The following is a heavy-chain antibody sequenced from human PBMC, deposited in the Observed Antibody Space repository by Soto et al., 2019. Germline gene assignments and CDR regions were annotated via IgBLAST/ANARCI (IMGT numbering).Heavy chain of an antibody. CDR1: GFTFSGHV. Sequence: EVQLLDSGGGMVQPGGSLRLSCAASGFTFSGHVMTWVRQAPGKGLECVSSISGSGETTYYADPVKGRFTISSDNSKNTVFLQMRSLRAEDTAVYYCVRKYDIWSGFFDYWVQGPLVTVSS. CDR3: VRKYDIWSGFFDY. D-gene: IGHD3-3*01. J-gene: IGHJ4*02. CDR2: ISGSGETT. V-gene: IGHV3-23*01.